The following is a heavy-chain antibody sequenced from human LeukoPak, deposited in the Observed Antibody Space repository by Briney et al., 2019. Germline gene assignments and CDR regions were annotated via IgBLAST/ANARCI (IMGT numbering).Heavy chain of an antibody. D-gene: IGHD3-10*01. J-gene: IGHJ4*02. CDR1: GGSFSGYY. V-gene: IGHV4-34*01. Sequence: SETPSLTCAVYGGSFSGYYWSWIRQPPGKGLEWIGEINHSGSTNYNPSLKSRVTISVDTSKNQFSLKLSSVTAADTAVYFCARIRYYGSGSYYNVPAGPYYFDYWGQGTLVTVSS. CDR3: ARIRYYGSGSYYNVPAGPYYFDY. CDR2: INHSGST.